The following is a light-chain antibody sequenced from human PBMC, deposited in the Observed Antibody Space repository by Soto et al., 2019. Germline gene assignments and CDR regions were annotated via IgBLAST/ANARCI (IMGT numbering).Light chain of an antibody. CDR2: GAS. CDR3: QQYGSSPWT. J-gene: IGKJ1*01. Sequence: EIVLTQSPGTLSLSPGERATLSCRASQSVSRYLAWYQQKPGQAPRLLIYGASSRATGIPDRFSGSGSGTDFTLTISRLEPEDFAVYYCQQYGSSPWTVGQGTKVEIK. V-gene: IGKV3-20*01. CDR1: QSVSRY.